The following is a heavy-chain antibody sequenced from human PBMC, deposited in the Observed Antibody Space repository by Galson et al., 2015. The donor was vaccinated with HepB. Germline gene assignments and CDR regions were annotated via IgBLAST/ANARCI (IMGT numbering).Heavy chain of an antibody. V-gene: IGHV3-48*03. J-gene: IGHJ3*02. CDR1: GFTFSSYE. D-gene: IGHD1-26*01. CDR3: ARSKREAAPDAFDI. Sequence: SLRLSCAASGFTFSSYEMNWVRQAPGKGLEWVSYISSSGSTIYYADSVKGRFTVSRDNAKNSLYLQMNSLRAEDTAVYYCARSKREAAPDAFDIWGQGTMVTVSS. CDR2: ISSSGSTI.